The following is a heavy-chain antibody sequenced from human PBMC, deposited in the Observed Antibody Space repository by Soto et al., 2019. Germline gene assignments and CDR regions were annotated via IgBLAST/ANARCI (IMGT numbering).Heavy chain of an antibody. J-gene: IGHJ6*02. CDR2: ISGSGGST. CDR3: AKGLRRLLRTQYYYGLDV. D-gene: IGHD3-10*01. V-gene: IGHV3-23*01. Sequence: LRLSRAASGFTFSPYAMSWVRQAPGKGLEWVSSISGSGGSTHYADSVKGRFTVSRDNSKRALSLQMSSLREEDTATYYCAKGLRRLLRTQYYYGLDVWGRGTTVTVSS. CDR1: GFTFSPYA.